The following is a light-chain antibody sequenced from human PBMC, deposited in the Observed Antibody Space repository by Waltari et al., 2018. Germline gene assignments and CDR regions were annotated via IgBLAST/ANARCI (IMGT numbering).Light chain of an antibody. CDR3: QKYNAAPLI. CDR2: TAS. V-gene: IGKV1-27*01. Sequence: TCRARPGMFNFLAWYQQKPGKVPRLLISTASTLQSGVPPRFSGSGSGTEFTLTIAGLQPEDVATYYCQKYNAAPLIFGGGTKVEIK. J-gene: IGKJ4*01. CDR1: PGMFNF.